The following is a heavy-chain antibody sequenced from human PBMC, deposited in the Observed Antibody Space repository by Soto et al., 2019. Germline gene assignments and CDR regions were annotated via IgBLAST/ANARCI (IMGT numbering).Heavy chain of an antibody. J-gene: IGHJ3*02. Sequence: GGSLRLSCAASGFTFSSYAMHWVRQAPGKGLEWVAVISYDGSNKYYADSVKGRFTISRDNSKNTLYLQMNSLRAEDTAVYYCARGGLLWFGELPHDAFDIWGQGTMVTVSS. CDR2: ISYDGSNK. CDR1: GFTFSSYA. CDR3: ARGGLLWFGELPHDAFDI. D-gene: IGHD3-10*01. V-gene: IGHV3-30-3*01.